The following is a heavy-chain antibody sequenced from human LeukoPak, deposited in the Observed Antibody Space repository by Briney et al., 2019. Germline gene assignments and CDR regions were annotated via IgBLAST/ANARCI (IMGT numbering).Heavy chain of an antibody. D-gene: IGHD5-18*01. Sequence: SETLSPTCTVSGGSISSYYWSWIRQPPGKGLEWIGYIYYSGSTNYNPSLKSRVTISVDTSKNQFSLKLSSVTAADTAVYYCARSRGYSYGYGYYFDYWGQGTLVTVSS. J-gene: IGHJ4*02. V-gene: IGHV4-59*08. CDR2: IYYSGST. CDR1: GGSISSYY. CDR3: ARSRGYSYGYGYYFDY.